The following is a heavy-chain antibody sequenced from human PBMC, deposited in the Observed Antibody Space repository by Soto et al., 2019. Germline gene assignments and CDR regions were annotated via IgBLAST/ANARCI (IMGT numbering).Heavy chain of an antibody. CDR3: ASGVAAAGTLNYYYYGMDV. J-gene: IGHJ6*02. CDR2: IIPIFGTA. D-gene: IGHD6-13*01. CDR1: GGTFSSYA. Sequence: QVQLVQSGAEVKKPGSSVKVSCKASGGTFSSYAISWVQQAPGQGLEWMGGIIPIFGTANYAQKFQGRVTITADKSTSTAYMELSSLRSEDTAVYYCASGVAAAGTLNYYYYGMDVWGQGTTVTVSS. V-gene: IGHV1-69*06.